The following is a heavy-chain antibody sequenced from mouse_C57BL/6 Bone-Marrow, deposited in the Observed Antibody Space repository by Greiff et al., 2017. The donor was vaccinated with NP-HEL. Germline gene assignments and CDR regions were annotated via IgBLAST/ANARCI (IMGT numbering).Heavy chain of an antibody. J-gene: IGHJ4*01. Sequence: EVQLQESGGGLVKPGGSLKLSCAASGFTFSDYGMHWVRQAPEKGLEWVAYISSGSSTIYYADTVKGRFTISRDNAKNTLFLQMTSLRSEDTAMYYCARGYYGSSYDYAMDYWGQGTSGTVSS. CDR1: GFTFSDYG. V-gene: IGHV5-17*01. D-gene: IGHD1-1*01. CDR2: ISSGSSTI. CDR3: ARGYYGSSYDYAMDY.